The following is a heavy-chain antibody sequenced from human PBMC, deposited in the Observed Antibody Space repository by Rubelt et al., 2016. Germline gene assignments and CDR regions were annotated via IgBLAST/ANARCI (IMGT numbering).Heavy chain of an antibody. V-gene: IGHV4-34*01. J-gene: IGHJ4*02. CDR3: ASTIAAAGTLNY. Sequence: QLQLQESGPGLVKPSETLSLTCAVYGGSFSGYYWSWIRQPPGKGLEWIGEINHRGSTNYNPSLKSRVTTSVDTPKNQFSLKLSSVTAADTAVYYCASTIAAAGTLNYWGQGTLVTVSS. CDR2: INHRGST. D-gene: IGHD6-13*01. CDR1: GGSFSGYY.